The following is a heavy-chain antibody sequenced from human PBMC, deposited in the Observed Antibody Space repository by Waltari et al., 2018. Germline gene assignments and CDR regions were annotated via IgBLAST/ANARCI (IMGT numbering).Heavy chain of an antibody. Sequence: EVQLVQSGAEVKKPGESLQISCKGSGYSFTSYWIGWVRQMPGKGLEWMGIIYPGDSDTRYSPSFQGQVTISADKSISTAYLQWSSLKASDTAMYYCARQQLVNYYYYYMDVWGKGTTVTVSS. J-gene: IGHJ6*03. CDR1: GYSFTSYW. V-gene: IGHV5-51*01. CDR3: ARQQLVNYYYYYMDV. D-gene: IGHD6-6*01. CDR2: IYPGDSDT.